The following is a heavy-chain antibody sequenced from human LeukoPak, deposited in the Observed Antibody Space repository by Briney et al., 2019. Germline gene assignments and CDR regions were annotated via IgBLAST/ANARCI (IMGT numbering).Heavy chain of an antibody. Sequence: GGSLRLSCAASGFTFSNYWMIWVRQAPGKGLEWVGNIKQDGSEEWYADSVRGRFTISRDNAQTSLYLQMNSLRAEDTAVYYCARASDPWLQLTWGQGTLVTVSS. CDR3: ARASDPWLQLT. CDR1: GFTFSNYW. J-gene: IGHJ5*02. D-gene: IGHD5-24*01. CDR2: IKQDGSEE. V-gene: IGHV3-7*05.